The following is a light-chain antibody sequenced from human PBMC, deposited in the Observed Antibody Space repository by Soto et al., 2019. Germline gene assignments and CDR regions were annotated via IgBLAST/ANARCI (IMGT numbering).Light chain of an antibody. V-gene: IGLV1-44*01. CDR2: NND. CDR1: SSNVESKT. Sequence: QSVLTQPPSASGTPGQRLTISCSGSSSNVESKTVHWYQQLPGTAPKLLIYNNDRRPSGVPDRFSGSKSGTSASLAISGLQSEDEADYYCAAWDDRLNGPVFGTGTKVTVL. J-gene: IGLJ1*01. CDR3: AAWDDRLNGPV.